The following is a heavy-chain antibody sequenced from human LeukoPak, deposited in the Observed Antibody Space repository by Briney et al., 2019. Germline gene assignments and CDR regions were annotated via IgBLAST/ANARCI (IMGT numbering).Heavy chain of an antibody. CDR2: IYYSGST. J-gene: IGHJ4*02. CDR1: GGSISSYY. D-gene: IGHD2-2*01. CDR3: AGGYGSSWSFDH. Sequence: PSETLSLTCTVSGGSISSYYWSWIRQPPGKGLEWIGYIYYSGSTNYNPSLKSRVTISVDTSKNHFSLKLNSVTTADTAVYYCAGGYGSSWSFDHWGQGTLVTVSS. V-gene: IGHV4-59*01.